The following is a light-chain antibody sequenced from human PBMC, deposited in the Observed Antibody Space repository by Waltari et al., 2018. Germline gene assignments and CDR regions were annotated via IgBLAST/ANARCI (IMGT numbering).Light chain of an antibody. CDR2: GAS. CDR1: PSVSRA. CDR3: QHDSRLPVT. V-gene: IGKV3-20*01. Sequence: EIVLTQSPGTLSLSLGERAPVSCRTSPSVSRALAWYQQKPGQAPRLLIDGASSRATGIPDRFSGSGCGTAFSLTISRLEPEDLAVDYWQHDSRLPVTFGQGTTVEI. J-gene: IGKJ1*01.